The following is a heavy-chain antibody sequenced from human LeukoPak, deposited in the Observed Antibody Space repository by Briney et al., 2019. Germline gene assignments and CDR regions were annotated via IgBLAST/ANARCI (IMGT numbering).Heavy chain of an antibody. CDR3: ARGGYGSGSFHGYYYMDV. J-gene: IGHJ6*03. Sequence: GGSLRLSCVASGFTFSSYAMSWVRQAPGKGLEWVSLISTSSRTHYADSMKGRFTISRDNAKNSLYLQMNSLRAEDTAVYYCARGGYGSGSFHGYYYMDVWGKGTTVTISS. CDR2: ISTSSRT. CDR1: GFTFSSYA. D-gene: IGHD3-10*01. V-gene: IGHV3-21*01.